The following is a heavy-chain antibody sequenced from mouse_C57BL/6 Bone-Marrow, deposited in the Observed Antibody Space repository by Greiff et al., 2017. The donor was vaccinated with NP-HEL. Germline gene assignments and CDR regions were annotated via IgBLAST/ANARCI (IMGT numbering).Heavy chain of an antibody. D-gene: IGHD1-1*01. CDR3: ARSGLLRYYFDY. J-gene: IGHJ2*01. CDR1: GYTFPNYW. CDR2: IYPGGGYT. Sequence: QVQLQQSGAELVRPGTSVKMSCKASGYTFPNYWIGWAKQRPGHGLEWIGDIYPGGGYTNYNEKFKGKATLTADKSSSTAYIQFSSLTSEDSAIYYCARSGLLRYYFDYWGQGTTLTVSS. V-gene: IGHV1-63*01.